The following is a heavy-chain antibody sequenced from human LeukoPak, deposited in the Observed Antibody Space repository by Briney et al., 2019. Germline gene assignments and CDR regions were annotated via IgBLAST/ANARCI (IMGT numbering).Heavy chain of an antibody. CDR1: GGSITYGRYY. V-gene: IGHV4-39*01. D-gene: IGHD3-10*01. Sequence: SETLSLTCTVSGGSITYGRYYWGWIRQPPGKGLEWIGTIYYSGTTYYNLSLKSRATISIDRSRSQFSLKVNSVTAADTAVYYCVRREEDTMLDVWGKGTTVIISS. CDR2: IYYSGTT. J-gene: IGHJ6*04. CDR3: VRREEDTMLDV.